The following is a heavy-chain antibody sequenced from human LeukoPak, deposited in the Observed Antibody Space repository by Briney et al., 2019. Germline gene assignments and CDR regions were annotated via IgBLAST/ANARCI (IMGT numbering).Heavy chain of an antibody. V-gene: IGHV4-59*01. CDR3: ARDYRDDAFDI. CDR2: IYYSGST. Sequence: SETLSLTCTVSGGSIGSYYWSWIRQPPGKGLEWIGYIYYSGSTNYNPSLKSRVTISVDTSENQFSLKLSSVTAADTAVYYCARDYRDDAFDIWGQGTMVTVSS. D-gene: IGHD4-11*01. J-gene: IGHJ3*02. CDR1: GGSIGSYY.